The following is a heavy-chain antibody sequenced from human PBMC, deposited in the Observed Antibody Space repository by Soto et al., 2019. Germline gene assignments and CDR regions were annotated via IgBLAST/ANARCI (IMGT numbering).Heavy chain of an antibody. V-gene: IGHV3-23*01. CDR1: GFTFTNYA. Sequence: PGGSLRLSCATSGFTFTNYAMSWVRRAPGKGLEWVSLISSSGDNTYYADSVKGRFTISRDNSKNTLFLQINSLRLEDAAVYYCAQSYGSGSLAPNWFDPWGHGTLVTVSS. CDR2: ISSSGDNT. CDR3: AQSYGSGSLAPNWFDP. J-gene: IGHJ5*02. D-gene: IGHD3-10*01.